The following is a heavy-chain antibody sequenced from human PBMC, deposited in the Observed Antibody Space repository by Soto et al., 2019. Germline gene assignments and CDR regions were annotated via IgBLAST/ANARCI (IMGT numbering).Heavy chain of an antibody. J-gene: IGHJ6*02. CDR2: ISAYNGNT. CDR1: GYTFTSYG. D-gene: IGHD3-3*01. Sequence: ASVKVSCKASGYTFTSYGISWVRQAPGQGLEWMGWISAYNGNTNYAQKLQGRVTMTTDTSTSPAYMELRSPRSDDTAVYYCARELYDFWSGYYSHYGMDVWGQGTPVTVSS. CDR3: ARELYDFWSGYYSHYGMDV. V-gene: IGHV1-18*01.